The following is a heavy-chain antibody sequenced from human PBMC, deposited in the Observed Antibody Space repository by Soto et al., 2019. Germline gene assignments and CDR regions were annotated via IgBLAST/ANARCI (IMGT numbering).Heavy chain of an antibody. V-gene: IGHV1-69*06. Sequence: QVQLVQSGAEVKKPGSSVKVSCKASGGTFSSYAISWVRQAPGQGLEWMGGIIPIFGTANYAQKFQGRVTIPAAIPTSTASMELSSLRSGDTAVYYCARAGGVGATTGWDWGQGTLVTVSS. CDR1: GGTFSSYA. D-gene: IGHD1-26*01. J-gene: IGHJ4*02. CDR2: IIPIFGTA. CDR3: ARAGGVGATTGWD.